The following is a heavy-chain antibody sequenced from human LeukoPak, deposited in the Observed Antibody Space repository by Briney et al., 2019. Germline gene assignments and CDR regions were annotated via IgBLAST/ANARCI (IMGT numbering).Heavy chain of an antibody. Sequence: ASVKVSCKASGYTFTGYYMHWVRQAPGQGLEWMGRINPNSGGTNYAQKFQGRVTMTRDTSISTAYMELSRLRSDDTAVYYCARGDGEQLGLYYFDYWGQGTLVTVSS. D-gene: IGHD6-6*01. V-gene: IGHV1-2*06. CDR2: INPNSGGT. CDR1: GYTFTGYY. CDR3: ARGDGEQLGLYYFDY. J-gene: IGHJ4*02.